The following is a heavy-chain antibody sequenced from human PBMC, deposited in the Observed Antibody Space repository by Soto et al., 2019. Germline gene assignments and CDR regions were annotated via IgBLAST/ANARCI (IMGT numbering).Heavy chain of an antibody. D-gene: IGHD3-10*01. CDR2: IYYSGST. J-gene: IGHJ4*02. CDR1: GVSISSGGYY. V-gene: IGHV4-31*03. Sequence: TLSLTCTVSGVSISSGGYYWSWIRQHPGKGLEWIGYIYYSGSTYYNPSLKSRVTTSVDTSKNQFSLKLSSVTAADTAVYYCARETTYGSWIDYWGQGTLVTVSS. CDR3: ARETTYGSWIDY.